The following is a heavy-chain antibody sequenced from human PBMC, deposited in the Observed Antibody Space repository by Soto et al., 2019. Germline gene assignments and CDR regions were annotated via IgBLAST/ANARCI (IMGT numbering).Heavy chain of an antibody. J-gene: IGHJ3*01. CDR1: GFTFSDYS. Sequence: VQLVESGGGLVKPGGSLRLSCAASGFTFSDYSIHWVRQAPGKGLEWVSYISSGGSYINYADSVRGRFTISRDNAKSSLSMHMRRIRAEDTDVSFCARQGWCTSGCCNRAFDLWGQGTKVTVSA. CDR3: ARQGWCTSGCCNRAFDL. CDR2: ISSGGSYI. V-gene: IGHV3-21*06. D-gene: IGHD2-8*01.